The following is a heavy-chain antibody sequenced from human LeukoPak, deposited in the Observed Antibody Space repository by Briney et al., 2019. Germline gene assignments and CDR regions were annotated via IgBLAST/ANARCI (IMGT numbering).Heavy chain of an antibody. V-gene: IGHV3-30*02. CDR2: IRYDGSNK. CDR1: GFTFSSYA. J-gene: IGHJ4*02. D-gene: IGHD2-21*02. Sequence: GGSLRLSCAASGFTFSSYAMSWVRQAPGKGLEWVAFIRYDGSNKYYADSVKGRFTISRDNSKNTLYLQMNSLRAEDTAVYYCAKDRQEVGGGVTHDYWGQGTLVTVSS. CDR3: AKDRQEVGGGVTHDY.